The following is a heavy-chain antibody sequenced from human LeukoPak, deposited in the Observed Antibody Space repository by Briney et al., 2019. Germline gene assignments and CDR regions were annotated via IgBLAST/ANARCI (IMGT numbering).Heavy chain of an antibody. D-gene: IGHD2-15*01. V-gene: IGHV4-59*01. CDR3: ARDHFGSWYDY. CDR1: GVSIRNSY. Sequence: SETLSLTCTVSGVSIRNSYWSWIRQPPGKGLEWIGYVYYSGSTNYNPSLKSRVSISLDTSKNQVSLNLTSVTAADTAVYYCARDHFGSWYDYWGQGTLVTVSS. CDR2: VYYSGST. J-gene: IGHJ4*02.